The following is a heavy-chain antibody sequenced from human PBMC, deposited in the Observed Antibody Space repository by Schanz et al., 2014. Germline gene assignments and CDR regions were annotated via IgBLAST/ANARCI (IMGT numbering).Heavy chain of an antibody. V-gene: IGHV3-30*04. CDR2: ISYDGSNQ. J-gene: IGHJ6*02. CDR3: ARSGVDV. Sequence: QVQLVESGGGVVQPGRSLRLSCAASGFTVRSYAMHWVRQAPGKGLEWVAAISYDGSNQYYTDSVKGRFTVSRDNSKNTVYLQMNSLRAEDTAVYYCARSGVDVWGQGTTVTVSS. D-gene: IGHD3-10*01. CDR1: GFTVRSYA.